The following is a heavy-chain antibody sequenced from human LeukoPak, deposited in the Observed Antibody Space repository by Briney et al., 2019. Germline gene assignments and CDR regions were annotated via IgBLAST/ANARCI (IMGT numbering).Heavy chain of an antibody. J-gene: IGHJ5*02. Sequence: ASVKVSCKASGYTFTCYYMHWVRQAPGQGLEWMGIINPSGGSTSYAQKFQGRVTMTRDTSTSTVYMELSSLRSEDTAVYYCARVTVTTRWFDPWGQGTLVTVSS. CDR3: ARVTVTTRWFDP. CDR1: GYTFTCYY. D-gene: IGHD4-17*01. V-gene: IGHV1-46*01. CDR2: INPSGGST.